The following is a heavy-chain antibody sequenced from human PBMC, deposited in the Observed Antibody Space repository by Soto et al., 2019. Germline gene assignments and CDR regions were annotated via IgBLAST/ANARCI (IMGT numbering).Heavy chain of an antibody. CDR2: IYYSGST. Sequence: QVQLQESGPGLVKPSQTLSLTCTVSGGSISSGGYYWSWIRQHPGKGLEWIGYIYYSGSTYYNPSLKSRVTISVDTSKKQFSLKLSSVTAADTAVYYCARGVRLVRGATYYYYYYMDVWGKGTTVTVSS. D-gene: IGHD3-10*01. V-gene: IGHV4-31*03. CDR3: ARGVRLVRGATYYYYYYMDV. J-gene: IGHJ6*03. CDR1: GGSISSGGYY.